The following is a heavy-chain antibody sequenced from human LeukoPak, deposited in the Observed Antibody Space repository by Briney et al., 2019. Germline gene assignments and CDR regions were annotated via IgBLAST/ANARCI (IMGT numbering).Heavy chain of an antibody. CDR1: GYTFTDYY. CDR3: ARGGYSSSWFFDY. V-gene: IGHV1-8*02. CDR2: MNPNSGNT. D-gene: IGHD6-13*01. J-gene: IGHJ4*02. Sequence: ASVKVSCKASGYTFTDYYMHWVRQATGQGLEWMGWMNPNSGNTGYAQKFQGRVTMTRNTSISTAYMELSSLRSEDTAVYYCARGGYSSSWFFDYWGQGTLVTVSS.